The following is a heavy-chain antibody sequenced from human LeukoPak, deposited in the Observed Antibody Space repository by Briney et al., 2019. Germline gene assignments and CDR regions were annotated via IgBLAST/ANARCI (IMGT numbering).Heavy chain of an antibody. CDR2: IYYSGST. V-gene: IGHV4-39*07. J-gene: IGHJ3*02. CDR3: ARDDFNTFDI. D-gene: IGHD2-21*02. Sequence: KPSETLSLTCTVSGGSISSSSYYWGWIRQPPGKGLEWIGSIYYSGSTYYNPSLKSRVTISVDTSKNQFSLKLSSVTAADTAVYYCARDDFNTFDIWGQGTMVTVSS. CDR1: GGSISSSSYY.